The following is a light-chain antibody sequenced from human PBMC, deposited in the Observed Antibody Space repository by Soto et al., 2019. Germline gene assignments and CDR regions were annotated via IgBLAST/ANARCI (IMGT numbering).Light chain of an antibody. J-gene: IGKJ1*01. CDR3: LQYGGLPRT. V-gene: IGKV3-20*01. CDR1: QSVSSNY. CDR2: GAS. Sequence: EIVLTQSPSTLSLSPGEKANLSCRASQSVSSNYLAWYQQKSGQSPRLLIYGASSRATGIPDRFSGSGSGTDFTLTITRLEPEDFAVYFCLQYGGLPRTFGQGTKVDIK.